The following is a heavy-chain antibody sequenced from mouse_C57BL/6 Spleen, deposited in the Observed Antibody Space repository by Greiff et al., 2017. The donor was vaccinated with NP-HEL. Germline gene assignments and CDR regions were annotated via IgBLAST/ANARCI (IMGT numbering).Heavy chain of an antibody. CDR3: ARSLPAMDY. Sequence: QLQQSGPELVKPGASVKISCKASGYTFTDYYMNWVKQSHGKSLEWIGDINPNNGGTSYNQKFKGKATLTVDKSSSTAYMELRSLTSEDSAVYYCARSLPAMDYWGQGTSVTVSS. CDR1: GYTFTDYY. CDR2: INPNNGGT. V-gene: IGHV1-26*01. J-gene: IGHJ4*01. D-gene: IGHD6-2*01.